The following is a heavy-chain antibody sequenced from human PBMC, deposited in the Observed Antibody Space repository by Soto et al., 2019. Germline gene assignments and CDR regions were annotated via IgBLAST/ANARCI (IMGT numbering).Heavy chain of an antibody. D-gene: IGHD5-18*01. J-gene: IGHJ6*02. CDR3: AKDHGYSYGYYEDYYYYGMDV. Sequence: GGSLRLSCAASGFTFSSYAMSWVRQAPGKGLAWVSAISGSGGSTYYADSVKGRFTISRDNSKNTLYLQMNSLRAEDTAVYYCAKDHGYSYGYYEDYYYYGMDVWGQGTTVTVSS. CDR2: ISGSGGST. V-gene: IGHV3-23*01. CDR1: GFTFSSYA.